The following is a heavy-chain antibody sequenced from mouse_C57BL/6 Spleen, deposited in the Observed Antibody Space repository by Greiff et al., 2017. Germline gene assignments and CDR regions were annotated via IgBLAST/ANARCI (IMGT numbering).Heavy chain of an antibody. Sequence: EVQLQQSVAELVRPGASVKLSCTASGFNIKNTYMPWVKQRPEQGLEWIGRIDPANGNTKYAPKFQGKATITADTSSNTAYLQLSSLTSEDTAIYYCARSYGNYGYFDVWGTGTTVTVSS. CDR1: GFNIKNTY. J-gene: IGHJ1*03. CDR2: IDPANGNT. D-gene: IGHD2-1*01. CDR3: ARSYGNYGYFDV. V-gene: IGHV14-3*01.